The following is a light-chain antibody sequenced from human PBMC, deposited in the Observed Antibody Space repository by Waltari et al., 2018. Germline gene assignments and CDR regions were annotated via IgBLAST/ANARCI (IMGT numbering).Light chain of an antibody. Sequence: DFQMTQSPSSLSASVGDRVTITCQASQDISNYLNWYQHKPGKAPKLLIYYASNLETGVTSRFSGSGSGTDFTFTISSLQPEDIATYYCQQYDNLPVFGPGTKVDIK. CDR2: YAS. CDR3: QQYDNLPV. V-gene: IGKV1-33*01. J-gene: IGKJ3*01. CDR1: QDISNY.